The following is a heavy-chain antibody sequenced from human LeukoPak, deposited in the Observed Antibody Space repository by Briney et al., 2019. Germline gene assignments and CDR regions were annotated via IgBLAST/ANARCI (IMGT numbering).Heavy chain of an antibody. V-gene: IGHV4-59*01. CDR2: IYYSGST. Sequence: SETLSLTCTVSGGSISSYYWSWIRQPPGKGLEWIGYIYYSGSTNYNPNNPSLKSRVTISVDTSKNQFSLKLSSVTAADTAVYYCASSSGWYRIDCWGQGTLVTVSS. CDR3: ASSSGWYRIDC. D-gene: IGHD6-19*01. J-gene: IGHJ4*02. CDR1: GGSISSYY.